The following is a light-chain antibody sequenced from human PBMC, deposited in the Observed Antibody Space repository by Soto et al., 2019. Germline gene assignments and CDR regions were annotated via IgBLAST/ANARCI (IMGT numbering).Light chain of an antibody. CDR3: QQYNNWPPYT. Sequence: EIVMTQSPATLSASPGERATLSCSASQSVSTNLAWYQQKPGQAPRLLIYDASTMATGIPARFSGSGSGTEFTLTISGMQSEDFAVYYCQQYNNWPPYTVGQGTKLEI. CDR2: DAS. CDR1: QSVSTN. V-gene: IGKV3-15*01. J-gene: IGKJ2*01.